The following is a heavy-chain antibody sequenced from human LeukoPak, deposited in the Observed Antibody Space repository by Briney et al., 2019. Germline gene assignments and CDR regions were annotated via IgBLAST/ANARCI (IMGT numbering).Heavy chain of an antibody. CDR2: INPNSGGT. Sequence: ASVKVSCKASGYTFTGYYMHWVRQAPGQGLEWMGWINPNSGGTNYAQKFQGRVTMTRDTSISTAYMELSRLRSDDTAVYYCARAIPENYDFWSGSSTGNWFDPWGQGTLVTVSS. D-gene: IGHD3-3*01. CDR3: ARAIPENYDFWSGSSTGNWFDP. CDR1: GYTFTGYY. J-gene: IGHJ5*02. V-gene: IGHV1-2*02.